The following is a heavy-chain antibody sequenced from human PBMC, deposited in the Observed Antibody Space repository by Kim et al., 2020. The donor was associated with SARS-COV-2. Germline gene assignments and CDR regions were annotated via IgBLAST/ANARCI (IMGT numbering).Heavy chain of an antibody. D-gene: IGHD1-26*01. CDR2: ISAYNGNT. J-gene: IGHJ4*02. V-gene: IGHV1-18*01. CDR3: ARDYTRRAPNIVGATTSPADY. CDR1: GYTFTSYG. Sequence: ASVKVSCKASGYTFTSYGISWVRQAPGQGLEWMGWISAYNGNTNYAQKLQGRVTMTTDTSTSTAYMELRSLRSDDTAVYYCARDYTRRAPNIVGATTSPADYWGQGTLVTVSS.